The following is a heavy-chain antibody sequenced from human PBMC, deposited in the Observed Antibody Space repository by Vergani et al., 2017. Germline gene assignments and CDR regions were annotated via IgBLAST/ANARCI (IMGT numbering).Heavy chain of an antibody. CDR3: ARAVDTPENDAFDI. CDR2: INPNSGGT. D-gene: IGHD3-9*01. CDR1: GYTFTGYY. J-gene: IGHJ3*02. V-gene: IGHV1-2*04. Sequence: QVQLVQSGAEVKKPGASVKVSCKASGYTFTGYYMHWVRQAPGQGLEWMGWINPNSGGTNYAQQFQGWVTMTRDTSISTAYMGLGRLRSDDTAVYYCARAVDTPENDAFDIWGQGTMVTVSS.